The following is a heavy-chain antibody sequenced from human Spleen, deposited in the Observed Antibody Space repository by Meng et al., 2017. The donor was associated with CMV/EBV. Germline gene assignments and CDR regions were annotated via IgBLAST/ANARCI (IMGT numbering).Heavy chain of an antibody. CDR2: ISPNSNYI. J-gene: IGHJ5*02. CDR3: ARSSSRFHDFKINWFDP. V-gene: IGHV3-21*01. CDR1: GFTFSSYT. D-gene: IGHD3-3*01. Sequence: GESLKISCAASGFTFSSYTINWVRQAPGKGLEWVSSISPNSNYIYYADSLKGRFTISRDNAKSSLYLQMNRLTVEDTAVYYCARSSSRFHDFKINWFDPWGQGTLVTVSS.